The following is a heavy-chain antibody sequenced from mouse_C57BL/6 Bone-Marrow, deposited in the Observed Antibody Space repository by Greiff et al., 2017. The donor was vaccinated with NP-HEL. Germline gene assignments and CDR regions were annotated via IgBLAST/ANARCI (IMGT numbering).Heavy chain of an antibody. Sequence: VHLVESGPGLVQPSQSLSITCTVSGFSLTSYGVHWVRQSPGKGLEWLGVIWRGGSTDYNAAFMSRLSITKDNSKSQVFFKMNSLQADDTAIYYGAKEGYYGSSYLYYFDYWGQGTTLTVSS. CDR1: GFSLTSYG. D-gene: IGHD1-1*01. J-gene: IGHJ2*01. V-gene: IGHV2-5*01. CDR2: IWRGGST. CDR3: AKEGYYGSSYLYYFDY.